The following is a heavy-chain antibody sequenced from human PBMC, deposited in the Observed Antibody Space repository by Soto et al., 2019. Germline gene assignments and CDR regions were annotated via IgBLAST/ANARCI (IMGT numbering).Heavy chain of an antibody. V-gene: IGHV3-11*01. Sequence: PGGSLRLSCAASGFPFSDYYMSWIRQAPGKGLEWVSYISSSGSTIYYADSVKGRFTISRDNAKNSLYLQMNSLRAEDTAVYYCARVAAAGPFFDYWGQGTLVTVSS. D-gene: IGHD6-13*01. CDR3: ARVAAAGPFFDY. CDR2: ISSSGSTI. J-gene: IGHJ4*02. CDR1: GFPFSDYY.